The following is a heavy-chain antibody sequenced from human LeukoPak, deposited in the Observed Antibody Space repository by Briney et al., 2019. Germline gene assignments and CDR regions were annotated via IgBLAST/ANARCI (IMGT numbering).Heavy chain of an antibody. V-gene: IGHV7-4-1*02. CDR3: ATDSITIFGVVPDAFDI. Sequence: ASVKVSCKASGYTFTSYAMNWVRQAPGQGLEWMGWINTNTGNPTYAQGFTGRFVFSLDTSVSTAYLQISSLKAEDTAVYYCATDSITIFGVVPDAFDIWGQGTMVTVSS. J-gene: IGHJ3*02. D-gene: IGHD3-3*01. CDR1: GYTFTSYA. CDR2: INTNTGNP.